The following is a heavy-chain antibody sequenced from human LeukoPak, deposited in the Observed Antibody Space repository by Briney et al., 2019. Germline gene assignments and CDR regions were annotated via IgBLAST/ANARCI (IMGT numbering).Heavy chain of an antibody. D-gene: IGHD3-3*01. Sequence: SETLSLTCTVSGDSISSTSYYWGWIRQPPGKGLEWIGRIYYSGRTYYNPSLKSRVTISVDTSKNQFSLKLSPVTAADTAVYYCATMNDFWSGYYGGLNWFDPWGQGTLVTVSS. J-gene: IGHJ5*02. V-gene: IGHV4-39*01. CDR1: GDSISSTSYY. CDR3: ATMNDFWSGYYGGLNWFDP. CDR2: IYYSGRT.